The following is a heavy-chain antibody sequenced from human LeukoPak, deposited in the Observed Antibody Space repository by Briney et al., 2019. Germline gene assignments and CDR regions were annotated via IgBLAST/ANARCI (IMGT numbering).Heavy chain of an antibody. J-gene: IGHJ4*02. Sequence: SVKVSCKASGGTFSSYAISWVRQAPGQGLEWMGGVIPIFGTANYAQKFQGRVTITADESTSTAYMELSSLRSEDTAVYYCARDRDYYDSSGPSGFDYWGQGTLVTVSS. V-gene: IGHV1-69*13. D-gene: IGHD3-22*01. CDR1: GGTFSSYA. CDR2: VIPIFGTA. CDR3: ARDRDYYDSSGPSGFDY.